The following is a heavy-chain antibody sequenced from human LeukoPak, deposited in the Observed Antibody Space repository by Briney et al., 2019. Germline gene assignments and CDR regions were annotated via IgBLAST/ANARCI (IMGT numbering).Heavy chain of an antibody. CDR2: ISGSGDRT. V-gene: IGHV3-23*01. CDR1: CFTFSSYA. Sequence: GSLRLSCAASCFTFSSYAMSWVRQAPGKGLEWVSAISGSGDRTYYADSVKGRFTISRDNSKNTLYLQMNSLRAEDTAVYYCARVGYDYYDSSGYYWDYWGQGTLVTVSS. J-gene: IGHJ4*02. D-gene: IGHD3-22*01. CDR3: ARVGYDYYDSSGYYWDY.